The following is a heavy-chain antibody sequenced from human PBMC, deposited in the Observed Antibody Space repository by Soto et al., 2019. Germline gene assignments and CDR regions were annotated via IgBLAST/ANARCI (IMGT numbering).Heavy chain of an antibody. J-gene: IGHJ1*01. CDR3: ARGKIAAAGTSEYFQH. Sequence: SVKVSCKASGGTFISYAISLVRQAPGQGLEWMGGIIPIFGTANYAQKFQGRVTITADESTSTAYMELSSLRSEDTAVYYCARGKIAAAGTSEYFQHWGQGTLVTVSS. V-gene: IGHV1-69*13. CDR2: IIPIFGTA. D-gene: IGHD6-13*01. CDR1: GGTFISYA.